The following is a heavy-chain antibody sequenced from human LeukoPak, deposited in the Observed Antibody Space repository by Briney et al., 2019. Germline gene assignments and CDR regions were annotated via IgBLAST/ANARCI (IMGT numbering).Heavy chain of an antibody. J-gene: IGHJ3*02. CDR2: IIPILGIA. CDR1: GGTFSSYA. CDR3: ARGRSSSWYARGAFDI. D-gene: IGHD6-13*01. V-gene: IGHV1-69*04. Sequence: ASVKVSCKASGGTFSSYAISWVRQAPGQGLEWMGRIIPILGIANYAQKFQGRVTITADKPTSTAYMELSSLRSEDTAVYYCARGRSSSWYARGAFDIWGQGTMVTVSS.